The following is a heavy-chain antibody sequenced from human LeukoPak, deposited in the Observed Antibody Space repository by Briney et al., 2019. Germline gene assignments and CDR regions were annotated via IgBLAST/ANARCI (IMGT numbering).Heavy chain of an antibody. D-gene: IGHD2-15*01. Sequence: PGGSLRLSCAASGFTFSSYGMYWVRQAPGKGLEWVAFIQHDGRDRYYADSVKGRFTTSRDNSKNTLYLQMNSLRAEDMALYYCATRDCSGSGCGYYYMGVWGKGTTVTVS. CDR3: ATRDCSGSGCGYYYMGV. J-gene: IGHJ6*03. V-gene: IGHV3-30*02. CDR2: IQHDGRDR. CDR1: GFTFSSYG.